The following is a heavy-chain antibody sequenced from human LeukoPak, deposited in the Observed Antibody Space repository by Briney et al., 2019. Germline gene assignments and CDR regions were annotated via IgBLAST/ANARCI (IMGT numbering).Heavy chain of an antibody. CDR1: GFTFDDYG. V-gene: IGHV3-20*04. CDR2: INWNGGSI. CDR3: ARDGRRYYGSGSYFLDWIDP. J-gene: IGHJ5*02. Sequence: GGSLRLSCAASGFTFDDYGVNWVRQAPGKGLEWVSGINWNGGSIGYADSVKGRFTISRDNAKNSLYLQMNSLRAEDTALYYCARDGRRYYGSGSYFLDWIDPWGQGTLVIVSS. D-gene: IGHD3-10*01.